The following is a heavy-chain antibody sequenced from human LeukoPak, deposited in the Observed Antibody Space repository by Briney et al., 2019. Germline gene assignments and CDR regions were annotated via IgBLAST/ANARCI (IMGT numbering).Heavy chain of an antibody. D-gene: IGHD6-19*01. J-gene: IGHJ5*02. CDR2: IYYSGST. CDR1: GGSISSYY. Sequence: SETLSLTCTVSGGSISSYYWSWIRQPPGKGLEWIGYIYYSGSTNYNPSLKSRVTISVDTSKNQFSLKLSSVTAADTAVYYCARHSSSGWYWFDPWAREPWSPSPQ. CDR3: ARHSSSGWYWFDP. V-gene: IGHV4-59*08.